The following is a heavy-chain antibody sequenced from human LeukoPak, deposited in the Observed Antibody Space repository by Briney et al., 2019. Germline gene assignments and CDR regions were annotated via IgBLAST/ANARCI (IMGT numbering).Heavy chain of an antibody. CDR2: IIPIFGTA. CDR3: ARGRMAGTYVFDY. V-gene: IGHV1-69*13. J-gene: IGHJ4*02. CDR1: GDTFSSYA. Sequence: ASVKVSCKASGDTFSSYAISWVRQAPGQGLEWMGGIIPIFGTASYAQKFQGRVTITADESTSTAYMDLSSLRSEDTAVYYCARGRMAGTYVFDYWGQGTLVTVSS. D-gene: IGHD6-19*01.